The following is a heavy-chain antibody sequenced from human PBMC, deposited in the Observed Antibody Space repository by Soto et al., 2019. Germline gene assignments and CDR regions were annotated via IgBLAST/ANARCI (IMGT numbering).Heavy chain of an antibody. CDR2: IWSDGSNK. V-gene: IGHV3-33*01. Sequence: PGGSLRLSCAASGFTFSSYGMHWVRQAPGKGLEWVSVIWSDGSNKYYADSVKGRFTISRDNAKNTLYLQMNSLRAEDTAVYYCARPPRRGSGIDWFDPWGQGTLVTVSS. J-gene: IGHJ5*02. CDR1: GFTFSSYG. CDR3: ARPPRRGSGIDWFDP. D-gene: IGHD6-19*01.